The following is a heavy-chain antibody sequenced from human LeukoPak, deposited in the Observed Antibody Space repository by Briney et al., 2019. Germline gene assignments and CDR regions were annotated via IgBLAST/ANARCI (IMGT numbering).Heavy chain of an antibody. CDR2: ISGSGSPI. CDR1: GFTFSSYE. J-gene: IGHJ4*02. V-gene: IGHV3-48*03. Sequence: GGSLRLSCAASGFTFSSYETNWVRQAPGEGLEWISCISGSGSPIYYADSVKGRFTIYRDNAKNSLYLQMNSLRAEDTAVYYCARGFRHTAMFLDYWGQGTLVTVSS. D-gene: IGHD5-18*01. CDR3: ARGFRHTAMFLDY.